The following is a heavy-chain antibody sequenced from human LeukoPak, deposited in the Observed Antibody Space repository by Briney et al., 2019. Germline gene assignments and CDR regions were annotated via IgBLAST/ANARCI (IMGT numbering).Heavy chain of an antibody. Sequence: ASVKVSCKTSGYSFSSYGIAWVRQAPGQGLEWMGWISGYNGKTDYAENLQGRVTMTTDTSTRTGYMELKNLRYDDTAVYYCAREGALHDTGDHYLSWFDPWGQGTLVTVSS. D-gene: IGHD2-8*02. CDR1: GYSFSSYG. CDR2: ISGYNGKT. CDR3: AREGALHDTGDHYLSWFDP. V-gene: IGHV1-18*01. J-gene: IGHJ5*01.